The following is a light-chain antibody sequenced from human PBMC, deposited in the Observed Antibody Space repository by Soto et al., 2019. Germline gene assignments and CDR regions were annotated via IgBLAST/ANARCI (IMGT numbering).Light chain of an antibody. J-gene: IGLJ1*01. CDR3: CSYAGSYTSNV. Sequence: QSALTQPASVSGSPGQSIAISCTGSSSDVGFYNYVSWYQQHPGKVPKLMIYDVSKRPSGVPDRFSGSKSGNTASLTISGLQAEDEADYYCCSYAGSYTSNVFGTGTKVTVL. CDR1: SSDVGFYNY. CDR2: DVS. V-gene: IGLV2-11*01.